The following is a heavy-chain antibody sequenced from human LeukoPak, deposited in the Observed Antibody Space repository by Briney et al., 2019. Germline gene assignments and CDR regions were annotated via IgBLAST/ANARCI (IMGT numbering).Heavy chain of an antibody. CDR1: GFTSSSYA. CDR3: AKTVGGRSSWYDSRYFDY. Sequence: GGSLRLSCAASGFTSSSYAMSWVRQAPGKGLEWVSAISGSGGSTYYADSVKGRFTISRDNSKNTLYLQMNSLRAEDTAVYYCAKTVGGRSSWYDSRYFDYWGQGTLVTVSS. V-gene: IGHV3-23*01. CDR2: ISGSGGST. D-gene: IGHD6-13*01. J-gene: IGHJ4*02.